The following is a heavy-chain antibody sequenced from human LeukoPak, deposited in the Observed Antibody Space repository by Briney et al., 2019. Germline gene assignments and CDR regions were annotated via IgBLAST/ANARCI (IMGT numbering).Heavy chain of an antibody. V-gene: IGHV3-30-3*01. Sequence: QPGGSLRLSCAASGFTFSSYAMHWVRQAPGKGLEWVAVISYDGSNKYYADSVKGRFTISRDNSKNTLYLQMNSLRAEDTAVYYCAREPQLLFANRIDYRGQGTLVTVSS. CDR1: GFTFSSYA. D-gene: IGHD2-2*01. CDR3: AREPQLLFANRIDY. J-gene: IGHJ4*02. CDR2: ISYDGSNK.